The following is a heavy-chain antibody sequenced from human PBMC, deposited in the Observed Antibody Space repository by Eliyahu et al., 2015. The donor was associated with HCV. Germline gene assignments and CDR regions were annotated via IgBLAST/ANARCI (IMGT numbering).Heavy chain of an antibody. Sequence: QVQLVESGGGVVQPGRSLRLSCAASGFTFSTXGMHWVRQAPGKGLEWVAVIPFDGRNDQYADSVRGRFTVSRDNSNNTLYLQMNNLRPEDTAVYYCAKDPLRQSSRGSYLFDSWGQGILVTVSS. CDR2: IPFDGRND. J-gene: IGHJ4*02. V-gene: IGHV3-30*18. CDR1: GFTFSTXG. D-gene: IGHD1-26*01. CDR3: AKDPLRQSSRGSYLFDS.